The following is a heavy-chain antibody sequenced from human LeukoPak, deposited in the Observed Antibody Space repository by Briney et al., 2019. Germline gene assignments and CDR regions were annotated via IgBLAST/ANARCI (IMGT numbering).Heavy chain of an antibody. V-gene: IGHV4-4*07. D-gene: IGHD4-17*01. J-gene: IGHJ2*01. Sequence: SETLSLTCTVSGGSISSYYWSRIRQPAGKGLEWIGRIYTSGSTNYNPSLKSRVTMSVDTSKNQFSLKLSSVTAADTAVYYCARDRQMTTVSTPFSWYFDLWGRGTLVTVSS. CDR3: ARDRQMTTVSTPFSWYFDL. CDR1: GGSISSYY. CDR2: IYTSGST.